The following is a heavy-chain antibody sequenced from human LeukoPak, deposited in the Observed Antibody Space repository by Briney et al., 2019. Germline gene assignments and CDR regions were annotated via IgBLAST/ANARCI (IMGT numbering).Heavy chain of an antibody. CDR2: ISSSSSYI. CDR1: GFTFSSYS. Sequence: GGSLRLSCAASGFTFSSYSMNWVRQAPGKGLEWVSSISSSSSYIYYADSVKGRFTISRDNAKNSLYLQMNSLRAEDTAVYYCAKSHLQIAAANFDYWGQGTLVAVSS. CDR3: AKSHLQIAAANFDY. J-gene: IGHJ4*02. V-gene: IGHV3-21*04. D-gene: IGHD6-13*01.